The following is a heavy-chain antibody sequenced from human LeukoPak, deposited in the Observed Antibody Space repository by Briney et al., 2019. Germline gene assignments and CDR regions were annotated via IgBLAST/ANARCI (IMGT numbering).Heavy chain of an antibody. D-gene: IGHD1-26*01. CDR2: ISGSGGST. CDR3: ARIPGWELQEGYFDY. J-gene: IGHJ4*02. Sequence: GGSLRLSCAASGFTLSSYAMSWVRQAPGKGLEWVSTISGSGGSTYYADSVKGRFTISRDNSKNTLYLQMNSLRAEDTAVYYCARIPGWELQEGYFDYWGQGTLVTVSS. V-gene: IGHV3-23*01. CDR1: GFTLSSYA.